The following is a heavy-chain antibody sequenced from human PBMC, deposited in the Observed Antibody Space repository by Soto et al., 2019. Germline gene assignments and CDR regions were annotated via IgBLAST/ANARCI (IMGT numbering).Heavy chain of an antibody. J-gene: IGHJ4*03. V-gene: IGHV3-15*07. CDR3: TTGFKCNRATRGTDF. CDR1: NFGNPW. D-gene: IGHD1-1*01. Sequence: NFGNPWWTRFPQTKGKGLEWVGRIKRKTDGGTTDYAATVKGRFTISRDDSKNTLFLQMNSLKTEDTGVYYCTTGFKCNRATRGTDFWGQGTQVTVSS. CDR2: IKRKTDGGTT.